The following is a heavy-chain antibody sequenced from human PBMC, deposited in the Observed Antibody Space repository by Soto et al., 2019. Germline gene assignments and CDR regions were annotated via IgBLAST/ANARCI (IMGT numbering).Heavy chain of an antibody. Sequence: PSQTLSLTCVISGDSVSSNSAAWNWIRQSPSRGLEWLGRTYYRSKWYNDYAVSVKSRITINPDTSKNQFSLQLNSVTPEDTAVYYCARGATASLLRRGWFDPWGQGTLVTVSS. CDR2: TYYRSKWYN. CDR1: GDSVSSNSAA. CDR3: ARGATASLLRRGWFDP. V-gene: IGHV6-1*01. J-gene: IGHJ5*02. D-gene: IGHD3-10*01.